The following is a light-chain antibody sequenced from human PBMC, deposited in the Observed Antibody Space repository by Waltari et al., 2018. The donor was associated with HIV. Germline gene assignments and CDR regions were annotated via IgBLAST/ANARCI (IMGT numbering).Light chain of an antibody. J-gene: IGKJ2*01. CDR1: QSVRSN. Sequence: EIVMTQSPATLSVSPGERATLSCRASQSVRSNLAWYQQKPGQAPRLLIYGAPTRATGIPRRFSGSGSGTDFSLTISSLQSEDFASYYCQQYNNWPPYTFGQGTKLEIK. CDR3: QQYNNWPPYT. V-gene: IGKV3-15*01. CDR2: GAP.